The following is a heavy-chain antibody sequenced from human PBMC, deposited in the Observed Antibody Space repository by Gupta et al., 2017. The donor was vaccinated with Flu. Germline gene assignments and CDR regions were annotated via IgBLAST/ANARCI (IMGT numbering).Heavy chain of an antibody. D-gene: IGHD2-8*02. Sequence: EVQLVESGGGLVQPGGSLTLSCAASGFPFSDSAMHWVRQASGKGLEWVARIRSKANSYATSYAASVKGRFTISRDDSKNTAYLQMNSLKTEDTALYYCTSSFTGGYWGQGILVTVSS. V-gene: IGHV3-73*01. CDR3: TSSFTGGY. CDR2: IRSKANSYAT. CDR1: GFPFSDSA. J-gene: IGHJ4*02.